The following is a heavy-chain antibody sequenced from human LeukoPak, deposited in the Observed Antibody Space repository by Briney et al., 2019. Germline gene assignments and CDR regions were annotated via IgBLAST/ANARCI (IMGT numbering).Heavy chain of an antibody. Sequence: PGGSLRPSCAASGFTFSSYSMNWVRQAPGKGLEWVSYISSSSSTIYYADSVKGRFTISRDNAKNSLYLQMNSLRAEDTAVYYCARDPTPLWFGELYVYWGQGTLVTVSS. V-gene: IGHV3-48*04. D-gene: IGHD3-10*01. CDR3: ARDPTPLWFGELYVY. J-gene: IGHJ4*02. CDR1: GFTFSSYS. CDR2: ISSSSSTI.